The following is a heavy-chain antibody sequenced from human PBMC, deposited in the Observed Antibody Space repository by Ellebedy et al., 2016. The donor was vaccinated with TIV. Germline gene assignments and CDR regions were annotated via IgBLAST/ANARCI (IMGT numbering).Heavy chain of an antibody. CDR1: GGSFSGFS. J-gene: IGHJ2*01. D-gene: IGHD4-11*01. V-gene: IGHV4-34*01. Sequence: MPSETLSLTCAVYGGSFSGFSWSRIRQPPGKGLEWIGEINHRGSTTYNPSLRSRVTISVDTSNHQFSLGLTSVTAADTAVYYCARGNYQDVDLDHWYFDLWGRGTLVTVSS. CDR2: INHRGST. CDR3: ARGNYQDVDLDHWYFDL.